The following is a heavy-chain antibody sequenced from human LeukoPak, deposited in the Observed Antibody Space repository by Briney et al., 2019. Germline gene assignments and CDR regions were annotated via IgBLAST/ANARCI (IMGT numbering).Heavy chain of an antibody. V-gene: IGHV1-69*05. CDR2: IIPIFGTA. Sequence: SVKVSCTASGGTFSSYAISWVRQAPGQGLEWMGRIIPIFGTANYAQKFQGRVTITTDESTSTAYMELSSLRSEDTAVYYCAPHSDSRSDFDIWGQGTMVTVSS. CDR3: APHSDSRSDFDI. CDR1: GGTFSSYA. J-gene: IGHJ3*02. D-gene: IGHD3-22*01.